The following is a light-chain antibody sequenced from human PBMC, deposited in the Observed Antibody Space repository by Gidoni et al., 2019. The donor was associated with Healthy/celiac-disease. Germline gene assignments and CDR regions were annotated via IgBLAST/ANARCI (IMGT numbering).Light chain of an antibody. CDR3: QQRSHWPRT. J-gene: IGKJ4*01. Sequence: EIVLTQSPATLSLSPGERATLSCRASQSVSSYLAWYQQKPGQAPRLLIYDASNRATGIPARFSGSVSGTDFTLTISSLEPEDFAVYYCQQRSHWPRTFGGGTKVEIK. CDR2: DAS. CDR1: QSVSSY. V-gene: IGKV3-11*01.